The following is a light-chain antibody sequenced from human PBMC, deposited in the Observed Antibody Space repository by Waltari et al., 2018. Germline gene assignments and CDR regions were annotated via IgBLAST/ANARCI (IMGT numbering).Light chain of an antibody. J-gene: IGKJ1*01. Sequence: DIQMTQSPSSLSASVGDRVTITCRASQRIRSYVNCYQQKPGKAPKLLIYAASSLQSGVPSRFSGSGSGTDFTFTISSLQPEYFATYYCQQSYSTWTFGQGTKVEIK. V-gene: IGKV1-39*01. CDR1: QRIRSY. CDR2: AAS. CDR3: QQSYSTWT.